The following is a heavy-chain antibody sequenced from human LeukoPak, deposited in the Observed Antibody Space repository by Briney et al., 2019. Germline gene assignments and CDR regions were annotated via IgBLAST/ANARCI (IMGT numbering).Heavy chain of an antibody. CDR1: GFTFSSYA. J-gene: IGHJ4*02. V-gene: IGHV3-23*01. D-gene: IGHD6-19*01. CDR3: AKGGRGWYLYLDY. Sequence: HPGGSLRLSCAASGFTFSSYAMSWVRQAPGKGLEWVSAISGSGGSTYYADSVKGRSTISRHNSKNTLYLQMNSLSAEDTPVYYCAKGGRGWYLYLDYWGQRTLVTVSS. CDR2: ISGSGGST.